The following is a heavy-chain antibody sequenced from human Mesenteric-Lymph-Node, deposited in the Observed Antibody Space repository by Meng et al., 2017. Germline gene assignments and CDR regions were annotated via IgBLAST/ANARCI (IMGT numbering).Heavy chain of an antibody. V-gene: IGHV3-21*01. D-gene: IGHD3-3*01. CDR1: GFTFSSYS. J-gene: IGHJ6*01. CDR3: ASSYYDFWSGYYTYYYYGMDV. CDR2: ISSSSSYI. Sequence: GGSLRLSCAASGFTFSSYSMNWVRQAPGKGLEWVSSISSSSSYIYYADSVKGRFTISRDNAKNSLYLQMSSLRAEDTAVYYCASSYYDFWSGYYTYYYYGMDVWGQGTTVTSAS.